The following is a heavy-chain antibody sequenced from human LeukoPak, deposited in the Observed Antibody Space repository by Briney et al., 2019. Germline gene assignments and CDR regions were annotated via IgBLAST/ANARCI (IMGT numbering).Heavy chain of an antibody. V-gene: IGHV1-8*03. J-gene: IGHJ4*02. D-gene: IGHD3-9*01. CDR3: ARGELAVLRYFDWSLHY. CDR1: GYTFTSYD. Sequence: ASVKVSCKASGYTFTSYDINWVRQATGQGLEWMGWMNPNSGNTGYAQKFQGRVTITRNTSISTAYMELSSLRSEDTAVYYCARGELAVLRYFDWSLHYWGQGTLVTVSS. CDR2: MNPNSGNT.